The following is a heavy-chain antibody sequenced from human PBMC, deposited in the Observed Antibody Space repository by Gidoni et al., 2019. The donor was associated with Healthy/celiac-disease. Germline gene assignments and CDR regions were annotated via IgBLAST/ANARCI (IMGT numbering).Heavy chain of an antibody. CDR1: GFTFSSYG. CDR2: IAYDGSNE. Sequence: QVQLVESGGGVVQPGRSLRLSCSASGFTFSSYGMHWVRQAPGKGLEWLAVIAYDGSNEYYAESVKGRFTISRDNSKNTLYLQMNSLRTEDTAVYYCAKGGSWGAYSRVDYWGQGTLVTVSS. D-gene: IGHD3-16*01. V-gene: IGHV3-30*18. J-gene: IGHJ4*02. CDR3: AKGGSWGAYSRVDY.